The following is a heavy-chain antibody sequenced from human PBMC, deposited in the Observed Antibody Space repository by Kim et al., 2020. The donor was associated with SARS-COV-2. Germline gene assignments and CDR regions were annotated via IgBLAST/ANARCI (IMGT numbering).Heavy chain of an antibody. CDR3: ARHSRIVVVPAAILA. D-gene: IGHD2-2*01. J-gene: IGHJ4*01. CDR1: GGSISSSSYY. Sequence: SETLSLTCTVSGGSISSSSYYWGWIRQPPGKGLEWIGSIYYSGSTYYNPSLKSRVTISVDTSKNQFSLKLSSVTAADTAVYYCARHSRIVVVPAAILAWGEGGLVSVSA. V-gene: IGHV4-39*01. CDR2: IYYSGST.